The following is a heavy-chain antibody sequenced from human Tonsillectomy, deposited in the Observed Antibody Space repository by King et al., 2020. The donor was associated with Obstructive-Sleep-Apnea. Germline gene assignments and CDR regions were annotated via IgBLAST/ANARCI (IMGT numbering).Heavy chain of an antibody. J-gene: IGHJ4*02. CDR1: GFTFSIYW. CDR3: TREGISDCGADCSFDF. D-gene: IGHD2-21*02. CDR2: IKEDGSEK. V-gene: IGHV3-7*01. Sequence: VQLVESGGGLVQPGGSLRLSCAASGFTFSIYWMSWVRQAPGKGLEWVANIKEDGSEKEYVDSVKGRFTISRDNAKNSLYLQMNSLRVEDTAVYYCTREGISDCGADCSFDFWGQGSLVTVSS.